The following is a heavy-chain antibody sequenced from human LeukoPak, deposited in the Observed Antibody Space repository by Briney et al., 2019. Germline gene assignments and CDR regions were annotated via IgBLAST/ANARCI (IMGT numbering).Heavy chain of an antibody. CDR1: GFTFSSYS. CDR3: ARVQAVGVPVAIDAYYDYGMDV. Sequence: GGSLRLSCAASGFTFSSYSMNWVRRAPGKGLEWVSSISSSSSYIYYADSVKGRFTISRDNAKNSLYLQMNSLRAEDTAVYYCARVQAVGVPVAIDAYYDYGMDVWGQGTTVTVSS. D-gene: IGHD2-2*02. V-gene: IGHV3-21*01. CDR2: ISSSSSYI. J-gene: IGHJ6*02.